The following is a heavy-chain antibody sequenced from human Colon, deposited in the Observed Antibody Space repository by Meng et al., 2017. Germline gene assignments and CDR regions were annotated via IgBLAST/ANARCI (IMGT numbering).Heavy chain of an antibody. CDR2: IDYSRSI. J-gene: IGHJ4*02. CDR1: AVSVSSGSHY. V-gene: IGHV4-61*01. CDR3: AGGPWELDY. D-gene: IGHD1-26*01. Sequence: QEQLQESTTALVRPSETLSLTSTFSAVSVSSGSHYWSWIRQTPGNELEFIGYIDYSRSINYHPSLKIRVTMSVDTSKNQFSLNLNAVTAADTAVYYCAGGPWELDYWGQGTLVTVS.